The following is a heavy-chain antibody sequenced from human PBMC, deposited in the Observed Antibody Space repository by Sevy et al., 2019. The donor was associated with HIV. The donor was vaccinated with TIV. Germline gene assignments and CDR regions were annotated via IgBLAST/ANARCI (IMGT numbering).Heavy chain of an antibody. Sequence: GGSLRLSCAGSGFRFSSYTMNWVRQAPGKGLEWVANIKSDGSDKYYVDSVKGRFTISRDNAKNSLYLQMNSLTAEDTAVYYCARYGGYIDHWGHGTLVTVSS. CDR3: ARYGGYIDH. V-gene: IGHV3-7*01. CDR2: IKSDGSDK. CDR1: GFRFSSYT. J-gene: IGHJ4*01. D-gene: IGHD2-15*01.